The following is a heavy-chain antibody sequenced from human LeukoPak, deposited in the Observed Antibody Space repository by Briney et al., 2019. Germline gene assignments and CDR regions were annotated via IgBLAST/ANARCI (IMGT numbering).Heavy chain of an antibody. Sequence: PGGSLRLSCVASGFTFSSYSMNWVRQAPGKGLEWVSYISSSSSTIYYADSVKGRFTISRDNAKNSLSLQMNSLRAEDTAVYYCARVSSGWWGSGAVVYWGQGTLVTVSS. CDR1: GFTFSSYS. J-gene: IGHJ4*02. D-gene: IGHD6-19*01. V-gene: IGHV3-48*01. CDR2: ISSSSSTI. CDR3: ARVSSGWWGSGAVVY.